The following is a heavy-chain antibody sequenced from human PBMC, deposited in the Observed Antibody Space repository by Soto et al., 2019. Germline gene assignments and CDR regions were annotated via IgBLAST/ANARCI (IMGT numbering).Heavy chain of an antibody. CDR2: IWYDGSNK. Sequence: QVQLVESGGGVVQPGRSLRLSCAASGFTFSSYGMHWVRQAPGKGLEWVAVIWYDGSNKYYADSVKGRFTISRDNSKNTLYLQMNSLRAEDTAVYYCARGGAITIFGWFDPWGQGTLVTVSS. V-gene: IGHV3-33*01. J-gene: IGHJ5*02. D-gene: IGHD3-3*01. CDR1: GFTFSSYG. CDR3: ARGGAITIFGWFDP.